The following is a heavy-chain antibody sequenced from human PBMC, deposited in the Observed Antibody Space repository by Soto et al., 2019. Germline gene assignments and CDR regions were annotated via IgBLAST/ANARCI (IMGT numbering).Heavy chain of an antibody. CDR2: INPSGGST. V-gene: IGHV1-46*01. CDR3: ARDSGLGVPPPRTPLWFDP. CDR1: GYAFASRY. D-gene: IGHD3-3*01. J-gene: IGHJ5*02. Sequence: GASVKACWEACGYAFASRYRRWVRQAPRQGLEWMGIINPSGGSTSYAQKFQGRVTMTRDTSTSTVYVELSSLRSEDTAVYYCARDSGLGVPPPRTPLWFDPWGQGTLLTVSS.